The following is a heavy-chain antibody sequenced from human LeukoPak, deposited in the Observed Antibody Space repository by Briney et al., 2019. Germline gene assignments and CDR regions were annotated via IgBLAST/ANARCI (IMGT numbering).Heavy chain of an antibody. CDR2: ISNSGGDT. CDR3: AKGGKWDVTPFDY. J-gene: IGHJ4*02. Sequence: GGSLRLSCAASGFTFSSFAMSWVRQAPGKGLEWVSAISNSGGDTYPADSVKGRFTISRDNSKNTLYLQMNSLRAEDTAVYYCAKGGKWDVTPFDYWGQGTLVTVSS. CDR1: GFTFSSFA. D-gene: IGHD1-26*01. V-gene: IGHV3-23*01.